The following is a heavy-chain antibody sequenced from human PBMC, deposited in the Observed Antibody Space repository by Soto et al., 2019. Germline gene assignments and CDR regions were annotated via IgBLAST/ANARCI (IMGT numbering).Heavy chain of an antibody. Sequence: EVQLVESGGGLVKPGGSLRLSCAASGFTFSTYSMNWVGQAPGKGLEWISSISSSGGSLSHAESVKGRFTISRDNAKNSLYLQMDSLRAEDTAVYYCARGRSINTNMDYWGQGTLVTVSS. CDR2: ISSSGGSL. CDR1: GFTFSTYS. J-gene: IGHJ4*02. D-gene: IGHD2-2*01. CDR3: ARGRSINTNMDY. V-gene: IGHV3-21*01.